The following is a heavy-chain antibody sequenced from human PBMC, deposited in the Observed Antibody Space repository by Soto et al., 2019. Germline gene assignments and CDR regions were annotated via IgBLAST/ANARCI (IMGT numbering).Heavy chain of an antibody. CDR1: GDSLSSNSAA. Sequence: QVQLQQSGPGLVKPSQTLSLTCAISGDSLSSNSAAWNWISQSPSRGLEWLGRTYYRSKWYNDYAVYVKSRITINPDTSKNQFSLQLNSVTPEDTAVYYCARGLGYCSGGSCRNWFDPWGQGTLVTVSS. J-gene: IGHJ5*02. V-gene: IGHV6-1*01. D-gene: IGHD2-15*01. CDR2: TYYRSKWYN. CDR3: ARGLGYCSGGSCRNWFDP.